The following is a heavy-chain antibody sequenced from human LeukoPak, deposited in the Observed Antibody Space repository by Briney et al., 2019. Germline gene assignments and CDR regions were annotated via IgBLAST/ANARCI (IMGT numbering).Heavy chain of an antibody. CDR1: GFTFSSYG. Sequence: GGSLRLSCAASGFTFSSYGMHWVRQAPGKGLEWVAVISYDGSNKYYADSVKGRFTISRDNSKNTLYLQMNSLRPEDTAVYYCARGFLGNSFDFWGQGTLVTVSS. CDR3: ARGFLGNSFDF. D-gene: IGHD2-15*01. J-gene: IGHJ4*02. CDR2: ISYDGSNK. V-gene: IGHV3-30*03.